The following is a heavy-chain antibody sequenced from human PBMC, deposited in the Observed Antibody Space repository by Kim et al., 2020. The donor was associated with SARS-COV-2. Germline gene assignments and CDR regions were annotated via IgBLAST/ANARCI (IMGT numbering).Heavy chain of an antibody. V-gene: IGHV3-48*04. CDR2: ISSSSSTI. Sequence: GGSLRLSCAASGFTFSSYSMNWVRQAPGKGLEWVSYISSSSSTIYYADSVKGRFTISRDNAKNSLYLQMNSLRAEDTAVYYCARCPEFGRAPHFDYWGQGTLVTVSS. D-gene: IGHD3-10*01. CDR3: ARCPEFGRAPHFDY. CDR1: GFTFSSYS. J-gene: IGHJ4*02.